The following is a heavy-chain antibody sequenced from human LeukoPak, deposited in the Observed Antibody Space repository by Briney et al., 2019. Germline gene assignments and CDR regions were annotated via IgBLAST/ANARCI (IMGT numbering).Heavy chain of an antibody. Sequence: ASVKVSCKASGYTFTSYGISGLRQAAGQGLEWMGWISAYNGNTNYAQKLQGRVNMTTDTSTSTAYMELRSLRSDDTAVYYCARDGGYYYDSSATYGDDAFDIWGQGTMVTVSS. D-gene: IGHD3-22*01. J-gene: IGHJ3*02. V-gene: IGHV1-18*01. CDR2: ISAYNGNT. CDR3: ARDGGYYYDSSATYGDDAFDI. CDR1: GYTFTSYG.